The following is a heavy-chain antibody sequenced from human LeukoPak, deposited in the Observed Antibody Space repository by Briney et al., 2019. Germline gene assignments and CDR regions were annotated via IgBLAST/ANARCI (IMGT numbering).Heavy chain of an antibody. V-gene: IGHV4-30-4*01. D-gene: IGHD1-26*01. J-gene: IGHJ5*02. CDR2: IYYSGST. CDR3: ARVGFIVGAKGLNWFDP. CDR1: GGSISSGDYY. Sequence: SQTLSLTCTVSGGSISSGDYYWSWIRQPPGKGLEWMGYIYYSGSTYYNPSLKSRVTISVDTSKNQFSLKLSSVTAADTAVYYCARVGFIVGAKGLNWFDPWGQGTLVTVSS.